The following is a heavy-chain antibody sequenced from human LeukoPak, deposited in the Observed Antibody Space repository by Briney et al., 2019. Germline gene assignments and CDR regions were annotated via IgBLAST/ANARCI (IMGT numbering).Heavy chain of an antibody. CDR2: ICHRGGNS. D-gene: IGHD1-26*01. Sequence: PGGSLRLSCAASGFPFSSYAMSWVRQAPGKGLEWVSPICHRGGNSHYADPVKGRFTISRDNSKSTLDLQMNTLRVEDTALYYCAKGGLVGGTGFCFWFDPLGQGNPVTVSS. CDR1: GFPFSSYA. J-gene: IGHJ5*02. CDR3: AKGGLVGGTGFCFWFDP. V-gene: IGHV3-23*01.